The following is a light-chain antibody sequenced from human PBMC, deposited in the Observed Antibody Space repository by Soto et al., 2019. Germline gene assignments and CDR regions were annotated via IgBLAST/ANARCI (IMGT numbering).Light chain of an antibody. CDR1: QSVSSSY. V-gene: IGKV3-20*01. CDR3: QQYGNSPPIT. J-gene: IGKJ4*01. CDR2: GAS. Sequence: EIVLTQSPGTLSLSPGERATLSCRASQSVSSSYLAWYQQKPGQAPRLLIYGASSRATGIPDRFSGSGSGTDFTLTISRLKPEDFAVYYCQQYGNSPPITFGGGTKVDIK.